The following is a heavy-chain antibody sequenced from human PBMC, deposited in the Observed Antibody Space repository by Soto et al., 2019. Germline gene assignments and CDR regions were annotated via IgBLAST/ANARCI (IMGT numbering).Heavy chain of an antibody. CDR1: GGSITRGGYY. J-gene: IGHJ5*02. Sequence: QVQLQESGPGLVKPSETLSLTCTVSGGSITRGGYYWSWIRQHPGKGLEWIGYIYNRGTTYYNPSRKSRVTISVDTSKNQFSLKLTPVTAADTAVYYCARDPAPWGQGTLVTASS. CDR3: ARDPAP. V-gene: IGHV4-31*03. CDR2: IYNRGTT.